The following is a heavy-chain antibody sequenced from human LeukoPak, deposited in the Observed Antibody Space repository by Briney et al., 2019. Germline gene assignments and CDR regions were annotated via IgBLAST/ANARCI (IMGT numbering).Heavy chain of an antibody. CDR3: ASRIAVAGAFDI. D-gene: IGHD6-19*01. CDR2: MHYSGST. V-gene: IGHV4-39*07. J-gene: IGHJ3*02. Sequence: SETLSLTCSVSGGSITKNGYYWGWIRQSPETGLEWIGSMHYSGSTYYNPSLNSRVTISVDTSKNQFSLKLTSVTAADTAVYYCASRIAVAGAFDIWGQGTMVTVSS. CDR1: GGSITKNGYY.